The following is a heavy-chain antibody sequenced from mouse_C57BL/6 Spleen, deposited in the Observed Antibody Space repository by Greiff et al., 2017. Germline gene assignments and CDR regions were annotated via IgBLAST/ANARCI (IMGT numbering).Heavy chain of an antibody. D-gene: IGHD1-1*01. CDR2: IDPSDSET. V-gene: IGHV1-52*01. J-gene: IGHJ4*01. Sequence: QVQLQQPGAELVRPGSSVKLSCKASGYTFTSYWMHWVKQRPIQGLEWIGNIDPSDSETHYNQKFKDKATLTVDKSSSTAYMQLSSLTSEDSAVYYCARDYYGSSYVDYAMDYWGQGTSVTVSS. CDR1: GYTFTSYW. CDR3: ARDYYGSSYVDYAMDY.